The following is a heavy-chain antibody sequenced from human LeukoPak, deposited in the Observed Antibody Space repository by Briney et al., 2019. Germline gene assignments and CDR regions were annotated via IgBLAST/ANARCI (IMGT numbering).Heavy chain of an antibody. D-gene: IGHD2-2*01. CDR1: GFTFDDYA. Sequence: GGSLRLSCAASGFTFDDYAMHWVRQAPGKGLEWVSAISGSGGSTYYADSVKGRFTISRDNSKNTLSLQLDSLRAEDTAVYYCAKRYCSTSTCLHYFDYWGQGTLVTVSS. J-gene: IGHJ4*02. V-gene: IGHV3-23*01. CDR2: ISGSGGST. CDR3: AKRYCSTSTCLHYFDY.